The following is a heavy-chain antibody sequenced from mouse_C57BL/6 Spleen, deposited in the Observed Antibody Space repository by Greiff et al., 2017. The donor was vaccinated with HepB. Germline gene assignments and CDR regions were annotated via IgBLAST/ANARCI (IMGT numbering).Heavy chain of an antibody. CDR2: IRLKSDNYAT. V-gene: IGHV6-3*01. CDR3: TEGLRYFDY. J-gene: IGHJ2*01. D-gene: IGHD2-4*01. Sequence: EVQLQESGGGLVQPGGSMKLSCVASGFTFSNYWMNWVRQSPEKGLEWVAQIRLKSDNYATHYAESVKGRFTISRDDSKSSVYLQMNNLRAEDTGIYYCTEGLRYFDYWGQGTTLTVSS. CDR1: GFTFSNYW.